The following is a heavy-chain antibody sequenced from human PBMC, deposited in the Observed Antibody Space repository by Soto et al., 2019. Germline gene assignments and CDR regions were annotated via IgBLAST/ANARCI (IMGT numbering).Heavy chain of an antibody. CDR2: IWYDGSNK. CDR1: GFTFSSYG. Sequence: GGSLRLSCAASGFTFSSYGMHWVRQAPGKGLEWVAVIWYDGSNKYYADSVKGRFTISRDNSKNTLYLQMNSLRAEDTAVYYCARDLVGGVIRSYYYGMDGWGQGTTVTVSS. J-gene: IGHJ6*02. D-gene: IGHD3-10*01. CDR3: ARDLVGGVIRSYYYGMDG. V-gene: IGHV3-33*01.